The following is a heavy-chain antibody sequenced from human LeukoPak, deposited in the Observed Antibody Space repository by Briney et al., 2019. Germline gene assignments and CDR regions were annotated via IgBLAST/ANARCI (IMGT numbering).Heavy chain of an antibody. CDR3: ARSNAAAGTRGWFDP. CDR1: GYSFTSYW. CDR2: IDPSDSYT. Sequence: GESLKISCKGSGYSFTSYWISWVRQMPGKGLEWMGRIDPSDSYTNYSPSFQGHVTISADKSISTAYLQWSSLRASDTAMYYCARSNAAAGTRGWFDPWGQGTLVTVSS. V-gene: IGHV5-10-1*01. D-gene: IGHD6-13*01. J-gene: IGHJ5*02.